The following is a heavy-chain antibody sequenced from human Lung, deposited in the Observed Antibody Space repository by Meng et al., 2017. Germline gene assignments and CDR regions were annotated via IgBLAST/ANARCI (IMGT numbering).Heavy chain of an antibody. Sequence: EVQLVECGCGLLMPGGSPRLSCEGTGLTLSNAWMTWVRQGPAKRLEWVARIKSKPDGETIYYAGPVKGRCTISRDDPKNTVYLQMNSLKTEDTALYYCTGHIDYWGQGTPVTVSS. J-gene: IGHJ4*02. V-gene: IGHV3-15*01. CDR3: TGHIDY. CDR1: GLTLSNAW. CDR2: IKSKPDGETI.